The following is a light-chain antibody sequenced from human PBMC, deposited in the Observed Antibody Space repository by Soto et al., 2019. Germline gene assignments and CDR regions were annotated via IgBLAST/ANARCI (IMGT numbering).Light chain of an antibody. V-gene: IGKV3-20*01. CDR2: GAS. J-gene: IGKJ4*01. CDR1: QSVSSNY. CDR3: QQSYSTPRT. Sequence: EIVLTQSPGTLSLSPGERATLSCRASQSVSSNYLAWYQQKPGQAPRLLIYGASSRATGIPARFSGSGSGTEFTLTISSLQPEDFATYYCQQSYSTPRTFGGGTKVDIK.